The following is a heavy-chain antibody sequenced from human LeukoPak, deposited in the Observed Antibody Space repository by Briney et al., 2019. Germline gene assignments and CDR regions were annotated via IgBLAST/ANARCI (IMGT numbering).Heavy chain of an antibody. CDR3: ASDDAFDI. CDR2: IYYSGST. J-gene: IGHJ3*02. V-gene: IGHV4-59*01. Sequence: PSETLFLTCTVSGGSISSYYWSWIRQPPGKGLEWIGYIYYSGSTNYNPSLKSRVTISVDTSKNQFSLKLSSVTAADTAVYYCASDDAFDIWGQGTMVTVSS. CDR1: GGSISSYY.